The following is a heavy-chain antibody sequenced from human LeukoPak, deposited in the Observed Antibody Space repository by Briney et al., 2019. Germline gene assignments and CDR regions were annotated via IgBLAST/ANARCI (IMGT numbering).Heavy chain of an antibody. CDR2: IYSRGST. CDR1: GFTVSSNY. Sequence: GGSLRLSCAASGFTVSSNYMSWVRQAPGKGLEWVSVIYSRGSTYYADSVKGRFTISRDNSKNTLYLQMNSLRAEDTAVYYCARAEVGVNYYFDYWGQGTLVTVSS. J-gene: IGHJ4*02. V-gene: IGHV3-53*01. CDR3: ARAEVGVNYYFDY. D-gene: IGHD2-15*01.